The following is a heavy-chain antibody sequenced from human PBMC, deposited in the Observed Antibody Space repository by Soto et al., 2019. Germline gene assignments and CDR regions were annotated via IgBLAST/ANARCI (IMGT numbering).Heavy chain of an antibody. CDR3: AKARLARQYFDY. Sequence: GSLRLSCAVSGFSFRSFAMHWVRQAPGKGLEWVALISSDGSTENFADSVKGRFTISRDNSANILYLDMNSLRPEDTGLYYCAKARLARQYFDYWGQGALVTVSS. CDR1: GFSFRSFA. J-gene: IGHJ4*02. CDR2: ISSDGSTE. V-gene: IGHV3-30*02.